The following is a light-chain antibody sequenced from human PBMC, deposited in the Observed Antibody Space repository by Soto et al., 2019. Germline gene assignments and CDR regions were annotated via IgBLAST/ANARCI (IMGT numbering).Light chain of an antibody. CDR2: SAS. J-gene: IGKJ4*01. Sequence: DIQMTQSPSTVSASIGDTVTITCRASQNIRSWVAWYQQKPRQAPELLIFSASGLENGVPSRFSGSGFGTEVTLSISSLHPDYFATYYCQEYNGDSGLPCGGGTKVELK. V-gene: IGKV1-5*03. CDR1: QNIRSW. CDR3: QEYNGDSGLP.